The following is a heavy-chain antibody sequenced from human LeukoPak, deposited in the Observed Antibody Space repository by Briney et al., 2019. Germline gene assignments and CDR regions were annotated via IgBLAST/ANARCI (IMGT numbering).Heavy chain of an antibody. CDR3: ARDPLGTRPGFDY. D-gene: IGHD1-1*01. V-gene: IGHV3-30-3*01. Sequence: SGGSLRLSCAASGFTFSSYAMHWVRQAPGKGLEWVAVISYDGSNKYNADSVKGRFTISRDNSKNTLYLQMNSLRAEDTAVYYCARDPLGTRPGFDYWGQGTLVTVSS. J-gene: IGHJ4*02. CDR2: ISYDGSNK. CDR1: GFTFSSYA.